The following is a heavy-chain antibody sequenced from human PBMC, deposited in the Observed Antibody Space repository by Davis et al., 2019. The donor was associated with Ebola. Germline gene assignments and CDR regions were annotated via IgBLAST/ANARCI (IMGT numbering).Heavy chain of an antibody. J-gene: IGHJ6*02. CDR1: GGSISSHY. CDR2: IYHSGST. CDR3: ARGPYYGMDV. V-gene: IGHV4-59*11. Sequence: PSETLSLTCTVSGGSISSHYWSWIRQPPGKGLEWIGYIYHSGSTYYNPSLKSRVTISVDRSKNQFSLKLSSVTAADTAVYYCARGPYYGMDVWGQGTTVTVSS.